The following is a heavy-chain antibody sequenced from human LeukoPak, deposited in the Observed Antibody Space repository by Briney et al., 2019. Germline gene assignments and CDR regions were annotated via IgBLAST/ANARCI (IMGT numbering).Heavy chain of an antibody. J-gene: IGHJ4*03. Sequence: GGSLRLSCAASGFTFSSYAMTWVRQAPGKGLDWVSTITSRSTITYYVDSVKGRFTISRDNSKNTLYLQMDSLRAEDTAVYYCAKDNGGYVVFDSWGQGTTVTVSS. CDR3: AKDNGGYVVFDS. CDR1: GFTFSSYA. V-gene: IGHV3-23*01. D-gene: IGHD2-8*01. CDR2: ITSRSTIT.